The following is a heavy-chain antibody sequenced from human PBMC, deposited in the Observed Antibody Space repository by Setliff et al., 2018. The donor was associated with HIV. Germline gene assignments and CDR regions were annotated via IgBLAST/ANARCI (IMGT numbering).Heavy chain of an antibody. CDR2: IYYNGNT. V-gene: IGHV4-39*07. D-gene: IGHD3-10*01. CDR3: ARVGYHGSGRYSFDY. CDR1: GGSISSSGPGYY. J-gene: IGHJ4*02. Sequence: PSETLSLTCTVSGGSISSSGPGYYWGWVRQPPGKGLEWVGSIYYNGNTFYNQSLQSRVTISLDTSKNQFSLELRSVTAAETAVYYCARVGYHGSGRYSFDYWGQGTLVTVSS.